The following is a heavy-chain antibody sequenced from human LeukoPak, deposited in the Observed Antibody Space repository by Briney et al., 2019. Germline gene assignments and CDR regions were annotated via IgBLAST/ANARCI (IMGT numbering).Heavy chain of an antibody. CDR1: GYSISSGYY. V-gene: IGHV4-38-2*02. J-gene: IGHJ4*02. D-gene: IGHD3-9*01. Sequence: PSETLSLTCTVSGYSISSGYYWGWIRQPPGKGLEWIGSIYHSGSTYYNPSLKSRVTISVDTSKNQFSLKLSSVTAADTAVYYCARGWGTGYYLFDYWGQGTLVTVSS. CDR3: ARGWGTGYYLFDY. CDR2: IYHSGST.